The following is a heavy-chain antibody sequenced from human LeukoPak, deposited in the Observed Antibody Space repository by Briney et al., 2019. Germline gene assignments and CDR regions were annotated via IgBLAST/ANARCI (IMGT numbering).Heavy chain of an antibody. Sequence: GGTLRLSCAASGFTFSSYGMSWVRQAPGKGLEWVSSISSSSSYIYYADSVKGRFTISRDNAKNSLYLQMNSLRAEDTAVYYCARDCSGGSCYSAVDYWGQGTLVTVSS. CDR3: ARDCSGGSCYSAVDY. CDR2: ISSSSSYI. CDR1: GFTFSSYG. D-gene: IGHD2-15*01. J-gene: IGHJ4*02. V-gene: IGHV3-21*01.